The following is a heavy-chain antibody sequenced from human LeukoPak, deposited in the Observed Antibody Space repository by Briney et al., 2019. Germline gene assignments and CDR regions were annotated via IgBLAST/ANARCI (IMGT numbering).Heavy chain of an antibody. V-gene: IGHV3-21*01. CDR1: GFTFSYYS. CDR3: AKVDRGDYSSSPVPYYNYYMNV. Sequence: GGSLRLSCAASGFTFSYYSMNWVRQAPGRGLEWVSCISSSSSLIFYSDSVRGRFTISRDNAKNLLYPHMNSLRVEDTAVYYCAKVDRGDYSSSPVPYYNYYMNVWGKGTTVTVSS. D-gene: IGHD6-13*01. CDR2: ISSSSSLI. J-gene: IGHJ6*03.